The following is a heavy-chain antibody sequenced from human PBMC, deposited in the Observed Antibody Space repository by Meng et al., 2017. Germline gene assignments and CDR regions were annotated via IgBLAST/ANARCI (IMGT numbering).Heavy chain of an antibody. J-gene: IGHJ4*02. V-gene: IGHV1-8*01. D-gene: IGHD4-11*01. CDR3: ARGGDYSSWDY. CDR2: VNPINGKT. Sequence: VQLVQSGAEVKKPGASVKVSCKPSGYLFTSYDINWIRQAPGQGLEWMGWVNPINGKTGYAQKFQGRLTMTRDTSIRTAYMELSSLKSEDTAIYYCARGGDYSSWDYWGQGTLVPS. CDR1: GYLFTSYD.